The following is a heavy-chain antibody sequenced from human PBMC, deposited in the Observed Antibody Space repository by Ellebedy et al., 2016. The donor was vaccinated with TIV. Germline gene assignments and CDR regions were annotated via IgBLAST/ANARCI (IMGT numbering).Heavy chain of an antibody. J-gene: IGHJ4*02. D-gene: IGHD6-19*01. CDR1: GDSVSSNSPA. V-gene: IGHV6-1*01. Sequence: QTLSLTCAIPGDSVSSNSPAWNWIRRSPSRGLEWPGRTCFRSKWYNDYAVSMKGRITINPDTSKNQFSLQLNSVTPEDTAVYYCAGDTYSRGWFRLGYWGQGTLVTVSS. CDR2: TCFRSKWYN. CDR3: AGDTYSRGWFRLGY.